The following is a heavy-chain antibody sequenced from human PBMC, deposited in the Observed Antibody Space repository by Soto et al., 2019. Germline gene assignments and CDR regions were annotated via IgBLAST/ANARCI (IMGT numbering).Heavy chain of an antibody. CDR2: IYYSGST. CDR1: GGSISSSSYY. D-gene: IGHD6-13*01. CDR3: ARLWGSWYGRSDY. J-gene: IGHJ4*02. Sequence: SETLSLTCTVSGGSISSSSYYWGWIRQPPGKGLEWIGSIYYSGSTYYNPSLKSRVTISVDTSKNQFSLKLSSVTAADTAVYYCARLWGSWYGRSDYWGQGTLVTVSS. V-gene: IGHV4-39*01.